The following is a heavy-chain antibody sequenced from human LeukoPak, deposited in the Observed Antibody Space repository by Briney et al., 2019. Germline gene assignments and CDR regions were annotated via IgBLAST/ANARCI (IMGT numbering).Heavy chain of an antibody. V-gene: IGHV1-2*02. Sequence: GASVKVSCKASGYTFTGYYMHWVRQAPGQGLEWMGWINPNSGGTNYAQKFQGRVTMTRDTSISTAYMELSRLRSDDTAVYYCARGGYYDSSGYSALDYWGQGTLVTVSS. D-gene: IGHD3-22*01. CDR3: ARGGYYDSSGYSALDY. J-gene: IGHJ4*02. CDR2: INPNSGGT. CDR1: GYTFTGYY.